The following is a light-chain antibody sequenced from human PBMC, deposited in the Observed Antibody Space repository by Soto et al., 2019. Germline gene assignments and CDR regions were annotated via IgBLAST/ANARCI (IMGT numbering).Light chain of an antibody. CDR3: QQYYSTPQT. CDR1: QRVLYSSNNKNY. Sequence: DIVMTQPPDSLAVSLGERATINCKSSQRVLYSSNNKNYLAWYQQKPGQPPKLLIYWASTRESGVPDRFSGRGSGTDFTLTISSLQAEDVAVYYCQQYYSTPQTFGQGTKLEIK. J-gene: IGKJ2*01. CDR2: WAS. V-gene: IGKV4-1*01.